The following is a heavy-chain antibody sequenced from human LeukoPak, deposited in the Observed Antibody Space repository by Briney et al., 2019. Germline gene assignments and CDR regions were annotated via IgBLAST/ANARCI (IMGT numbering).Heavy chain of an antibody. CDR3: AKGWGWGIEEAGKPGEEYYFDY. CDR1: GGSFSGYY. Sequence: PSETLSLTCAVYGGSFSGYYWSWIRQPPGKGLEWIGEINHSGSTNYNPSLKSRVTISVDTSKNQFSLKLSSVTAADTAVYYCAKGWGWGIEEAGKPGEEYYFDYWGKGPLVPSPQ. V-gene: IGHV4-34*01. CDR2: INHSGST. D-gene: IGHD6-13*01. J-gene: IGHJ4*02.